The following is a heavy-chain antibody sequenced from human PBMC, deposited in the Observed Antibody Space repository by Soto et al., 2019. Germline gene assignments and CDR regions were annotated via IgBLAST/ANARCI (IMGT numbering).Heavy chain of an antibody. V-gene: IGHV4-59*01. Sequence: ASETLFVTCTVSGGSISRYYWSWIRQPPGKGLEWIGYIYYSGSTNYNPSLKSRVTISVDTSKNQFSLKLSSVTAADTAVYYCARRYGPAFDIWGQGTMVT. CDR1: GGSISRYY. CDR3: ARRYGPAFDI. CDR2: IYYSGST. D-gene: IGHD3-10*01. J-gene: IGHJ3*02.